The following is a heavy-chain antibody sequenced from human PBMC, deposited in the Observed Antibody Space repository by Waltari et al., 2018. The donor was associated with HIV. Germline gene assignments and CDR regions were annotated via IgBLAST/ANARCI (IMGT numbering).Heavy chain of an antibody. V-gene: IGHV1-2*02. CDR2: INPNSGGT. CDR3: ARDQGGIAVAGTPGDY. J-gene: IGHJ4*02. CDR1: GYTFTGYY. Sequence: QVQLVQSGAEVKKPGASVKVSCKASGYTFTGYYMHWVRQAPGQGLEWMGWINPNSGGTTDAQKCQGRVTMTRDTSISTAYMELSRLRSDDTAVYYCARDQGGIAVAGTPGDYWGQGTLVTASS. D-gene: IGHD6-19*01.